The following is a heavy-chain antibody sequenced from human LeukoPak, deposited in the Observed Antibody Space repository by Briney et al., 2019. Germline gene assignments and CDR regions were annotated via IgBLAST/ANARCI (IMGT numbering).Heavy chain of an antibody. CDR2: IYYSGST. CDR1: GGSISSSSYY. Sequence: ASETLSLTCTVSGGSISSSSYYWGWIRQTPGKGLEWIGSIYYSGSTYYNPSLKSRVTISVDTSKNQFSLKLSSVTAADTAVYYCASLLLASYYFDFWGQGILVTVSS. V-gene: IGHV4-39*01. J-gene: IGHJ4*02. D-gene: IGHD2-21*02. CDR3: ASLLLASYYFDF.